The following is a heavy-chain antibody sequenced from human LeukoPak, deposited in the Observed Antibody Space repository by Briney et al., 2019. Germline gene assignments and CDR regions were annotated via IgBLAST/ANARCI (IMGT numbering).Heavy chain of an antibody. CDR1: GFTFSSYW. J-gene: IGHJ6*02. CDR3: AKDPGSYYYYGMDV. CDR2: IKQDGSEK. V-gene: IGHV3-7*01. Sequence: GGSLRLSCAASGFTFSSYWMSWVRQAPGKGLEWVANIKQDGSEKYYVDSVKGRFTISRDNAKNSLYLQMNSLRAEDTAVYYCAKDPGSYYYYGMDVWGQGTTVTVSS.